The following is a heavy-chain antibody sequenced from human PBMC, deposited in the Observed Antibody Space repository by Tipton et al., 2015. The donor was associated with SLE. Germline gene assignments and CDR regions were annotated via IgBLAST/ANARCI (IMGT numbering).Heavy chain of an antibody. CDR3: ARVYSSNWYDYYYMDV. Sequence: QLVQSGGGLVKPGGSLRLSCAASGFTFSSYSMNWVRQAPGKGLEWVSSITSSSSYIYYADSVKGRFTISRDNAKNSLYLQMNSLRAEDTAVYYCARVYSSNWYDYYYMDVWGKGTTVTVSS. J-gene: IGHJ6*03. CDR1: GFTFSSYS. D-gene: IGHD6-13*01. V-gene: IGHV3-21*01. CDR2: ITSSSSYI.